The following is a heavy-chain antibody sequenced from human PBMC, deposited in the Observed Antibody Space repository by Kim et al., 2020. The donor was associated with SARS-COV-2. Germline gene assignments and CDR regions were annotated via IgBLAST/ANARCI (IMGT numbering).Heavy chain of an antibody. CDR3: ARGPFGYCSGGSCYSQLTDYFDY. CDR2: IWYDGSNK. V-gene: IGHV3-33*01. J-gene: IGHJ4*02. CDR1: GFTFSSYG. Sequence: GGSLRLSCAASGFTFSSYGMHWVRQAPGKGLEWVAVIWYDGSNKYYADSVKGRFTISRDNSKNTLYLQMNSLRAEDTAVYYCARGPFGYCSGGSCYSQLTDYFDYWGQGTLVTVSS. D-gene: IGHD2-15*01.